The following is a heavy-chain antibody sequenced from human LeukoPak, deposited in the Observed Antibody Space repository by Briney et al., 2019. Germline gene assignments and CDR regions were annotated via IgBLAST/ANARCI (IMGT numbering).Heavy chain of an antibody. CDR3: ARGRSAYYYDSNGRTPDAFDI. CDR1: GGSFSGSY. V-gene: IGHV4-34*01. Sequence: SETPSLTCAVYGGSFSGSYWSWIRQPPGPGLTWIREINHSGSINYNLSITSRVTISVATYKNQFSLKLCSVTAADTAVYYCARGRSAYYYDSNGRTPDAFDIWGQGTMVTVSS. J-gene: IGHJ3*02. CDR2: INHSGSI. D-gene: IGHD3-22*01.